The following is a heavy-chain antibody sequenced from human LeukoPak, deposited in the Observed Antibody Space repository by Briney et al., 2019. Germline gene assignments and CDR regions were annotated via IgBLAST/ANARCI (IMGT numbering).Heavy chain of an antibody. CDR2: IYHSGST. CDR1: GGSISSSSYY. Sequence: SETLSLTCTVSGGSISSSSYYWGWIRQPPGKGLEWIGSIYHSGSTYYNPSLKSRVTISVDTSKNQFSLKLSSVTAADTAVYYCARAREVGAYYNWFDPWGQGTLVTVSS. J-gene: IGHJ5*02. V-gene: IGHV4-39*07. CDR3: ARAREVGAYYNWFDP. D-gene: IGHD1-26*01.